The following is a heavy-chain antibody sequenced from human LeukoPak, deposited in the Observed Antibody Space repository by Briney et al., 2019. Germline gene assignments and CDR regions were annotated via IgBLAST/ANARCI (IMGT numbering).Heavy chain of an antibody. CDR2: ISGSGAGT. CDR1: GFTFSSYA. V-gene: IGHV3-23*01. D-gene: IGHD5-24*01. CDR3: AKDSSRDGYLYRLFDY. J-gene: IGHJ4*02. Sequence: GGSLRLSCAASGFTFSSYAMSWVRLAPGKGLEWVSTISGSGAGTYYADSVQGRFTISRDNSKNTLYLQMNSLRAEDTAVYYCAKDSSRDGYLYRLFDYWGQGTLVTVS.